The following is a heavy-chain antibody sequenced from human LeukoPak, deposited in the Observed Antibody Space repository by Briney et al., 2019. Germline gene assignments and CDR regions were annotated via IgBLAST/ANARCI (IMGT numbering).Heavy chain of an antibody. CDR1: GGSISGYY. Sequence: SETLSLTCTVSGGSISGYYWSWIRQPPGKGLEWIGYIYYSGSTNYNPSLKSRVTISVDTSKNQFSLKLSSVTAADTAVYYCASLTTGDLWGRGTLVTVSS. CDR2: IYYSGST. D-gene: IGHD4-17*01. V-gene: IGHV4-59*08. CDR3: ASLTTGDL. J-gene: IGHJ2*01.